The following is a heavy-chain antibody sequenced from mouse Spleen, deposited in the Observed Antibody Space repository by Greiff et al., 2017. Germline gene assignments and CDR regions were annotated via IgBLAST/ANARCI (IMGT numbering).Heavy chain of an antibody. CDR1: GYTFTSYW. D-gene: IGHD1-1*02. CDR3: ARFCGNYWYFDV. CDR2: IDPSDSYT. V-gene: IGHV1-69*01. J-gene: IGHJ1*01. Sequence: VQLQQPGAELVMPGASVKLSCKASGYTFTSYWMHWVKQRPGQGLEWIGEIDPSDSYTNYNQKFKGKATLTVDKSSSTAYMQLSSLTSEDSAVYYCARFCGNYWYFDVWGAGTTVTVSS.